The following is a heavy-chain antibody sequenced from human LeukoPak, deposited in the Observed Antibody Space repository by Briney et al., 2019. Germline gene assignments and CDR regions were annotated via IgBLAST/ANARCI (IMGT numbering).Heavy chain of an antibody. D-gene: IGHD3-9*01. Sequence: ASVKVSCKASGYTFTGYYMHWVRQAPGQGLEWMGWISPDSGVTNYAQNFQGRVTMTRDTSISTGYMELTRLKSDDTAVYYCAREGSTGFNLDIWGQGTMVTVSS. CDR3: AREGSTGFNLDI. CDR2: ISPDSGVT. J-gene: IGHJ3*02. CDR1: GYTFTGYY. V-gene: IGHV1-2*02.